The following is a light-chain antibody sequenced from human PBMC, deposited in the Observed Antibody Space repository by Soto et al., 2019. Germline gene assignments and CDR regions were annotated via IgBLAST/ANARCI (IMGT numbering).Light chain of an antibody. J-gene: IGKJ4*01. V-gene: IGKV3-20*01. CDR3: QQFSSYPLT. Sequence: VVLPQSPGTLSFSPGERATLSCRASQTVRNNYLAWYQQKPGQAPRLLIYDASSRATGIPDRFSGGGSGTDFTLTISRLEPEDFAVYYCQQFSSYPLTFGGGTKVDIK. CDR2: DAS. CDR1: QTVRNNY.